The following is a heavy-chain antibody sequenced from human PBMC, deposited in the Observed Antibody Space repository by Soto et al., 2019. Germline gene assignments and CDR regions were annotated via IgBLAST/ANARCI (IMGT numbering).Heavy chain of an antibody. V-gene: IGHV3-23*01. CDR3: AKNHPGYDSSGYYCYFDY. CDR2: ISGSGEST. Sequence: GGSLRLSCAATGFIFNSYAMGWVRQAPGKGLEWVSIISGSGESTYYADSVKGRFTISRDNSKNALYLQMNSLRVDDTAVYYCAKNHPGYDSSGYYCYFDYWGQGALVTVYS. CDR1: GFIFNSYA. J-gene: IGHJ4*02. D-gene: IGHD3-22*01.